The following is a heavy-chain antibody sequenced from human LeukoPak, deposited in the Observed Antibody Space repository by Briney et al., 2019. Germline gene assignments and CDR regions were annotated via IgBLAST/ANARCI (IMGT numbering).Heavy chain of an antibody. CDR3: ARGYYDDVWGSYRYTAPRYFDY. CDR1: GGSISSSY. Sequence: SETLSLTCTVSGGSISSSYWSWIRQPPGKGLEWIGYIYYSGSTNYNPSLKSRVTISVDTSKNQFSLKLSSVTAADTAVYYCARGYYDDVWGSYRYTAPRYFDYWGQGTLVTVSS. J-gene: IGHJ4*02. V-gene: IGHV4-59*08. CDR2: IYYSGST. D-gene: IGHD3-16*02.